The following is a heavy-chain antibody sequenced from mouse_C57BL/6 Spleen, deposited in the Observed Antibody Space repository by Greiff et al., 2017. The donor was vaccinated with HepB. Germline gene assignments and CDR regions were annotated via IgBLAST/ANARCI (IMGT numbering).Heavy chain of an antibody. Sequence: VQLQQPGAELVKPGASVKLSCKASGYTFTSYWMHWVKQRPGQGLEWIGMIHPNSGSTNYNEKFKSKATLTVDKSSSTAYMQLSSLTSEDSAVYDCARLTYYGYDWFAYWGQGTLVTVSA. CDR2: IHPNSGST. CDR1: GYTFTSYW. D-gene: IGHD2-9*01. CDR3: ARLTYYGYDWFAY. V-gene: IGHV1-64*01. J-gene: IGHJ3*01.